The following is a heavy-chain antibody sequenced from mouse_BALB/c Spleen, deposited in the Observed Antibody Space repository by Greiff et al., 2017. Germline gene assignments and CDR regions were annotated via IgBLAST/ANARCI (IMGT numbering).Heavy chain of an antibody. CDR1: GFTFSSYG. Sequence: EVKVVESGGGLVQPGGSLKLSCAASGFTFSSYGMSWVRQTPDKRLELVATINSNGGSTYYPDSVKGRFTISRDNAKNTLYLQMSSLKSEDTAMYYCARDGPHFDYWGQGTTLTVSS. CDR2: INSNGGST. CDR3: ARDGPHFDY. J-gene: IGHJ2*01. V-gene: IGHV5-6-3*01.